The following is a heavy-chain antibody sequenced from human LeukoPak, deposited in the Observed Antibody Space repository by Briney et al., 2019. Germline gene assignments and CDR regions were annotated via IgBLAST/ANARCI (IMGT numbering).Heavy chain of an antibody. CDR1: GGSISSGGYY. D-gene: IGHD6-19*01. CDR3: ARIAVPPGYYYGMDV. J-gene: IGHJ6*02. CDR2: IYYSGST. Sequence: PSQTLSLTCTVSGGSISSGGYYWSWIRQPPGKGLEWIGYIYYSGSTYYNPSLKSRVTISVDTSKNQFSLKLSSVTAADTAVYYCARIAVPPGYYYGMDVWGQGTTVTVSS. V-gene: IGHV4-30-4*01.